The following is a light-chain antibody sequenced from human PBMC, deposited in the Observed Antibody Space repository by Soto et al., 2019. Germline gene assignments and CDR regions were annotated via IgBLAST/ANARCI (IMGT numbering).Light chain of an antibody. V-gene: IGLV1-40*01. CDR3: QSYDTSLSGAYV. CDR2: GYN. J-gene: IGLJ1*01. CDR1: SSDIGAGYD. Sequence: QAVLTQPPSVSGAPGQRVTISCTGSSSDIGAGYDVHWYQQVPGTAPKLLIYGYNNRPSGVPDRFSGSRSGTSASLAITGLQAEDEADYYCQSYDTSLSGAYVFGTGTKLTVL.